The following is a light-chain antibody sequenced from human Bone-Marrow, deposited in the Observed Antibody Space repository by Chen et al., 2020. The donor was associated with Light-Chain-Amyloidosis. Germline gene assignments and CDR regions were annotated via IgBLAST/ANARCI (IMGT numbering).Light chain of an antibody. Sequence: SYVLTQAPSVSVAPVHTARITCGGDDIETESVHWYQQKPGQAPVLVVEDDSDRPSGIPERFSGSNSGNTATLTISRVEAGDEADYYCQVWDSLSDQVVFGGGTKLTVL. J-gene: IGLJ2*01. CDR1: DIETES. CDR2: DDS. CDR3: QVWDSLSDQVV. V-gene: IGLV3-21*02.